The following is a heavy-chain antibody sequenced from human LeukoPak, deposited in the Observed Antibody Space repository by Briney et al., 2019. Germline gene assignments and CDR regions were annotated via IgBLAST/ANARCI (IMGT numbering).Heavy chain of an antibody. Sequence: GGSLRLSCAASGFTFSSYSMSWVRQAPGKGLEWVSYITSSSSTMYYADSVKGRFTISRDSAKNSLYLQMNSVRAEDTAVYYCATPLSIGGYWGQGTLVTVSS. J-gene: IGHJ4*02. CDR2: ITSSSSTM. CDR3: ATPLSIGGY. CDR1: GFTFSSYS. V-gene: IGHV3-48*01. D-gene: IGHD3-10*01.